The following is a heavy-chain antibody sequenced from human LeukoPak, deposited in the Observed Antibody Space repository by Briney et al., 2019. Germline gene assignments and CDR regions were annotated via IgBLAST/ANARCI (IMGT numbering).Heavy chain of an antibody. CDR2: INTNTGNP. CDR1: GYTFTSYA. Sequence: ASVKVSCKASGYTFTSYAMNWVRQAPGQGLEWMGWINTNTGNPTYAQGFTGRFVFSLDTSVSTAYLQISSLKAEDTAVYYCARGLRSSSYNWFDPWGQGTLVTVSS. D-gene: IGHD6-6*01. CDR3: ARGLRSSSYNWFDP. J-gene: IGHJ5*02. V-gene: IGHV7-4-1*02.